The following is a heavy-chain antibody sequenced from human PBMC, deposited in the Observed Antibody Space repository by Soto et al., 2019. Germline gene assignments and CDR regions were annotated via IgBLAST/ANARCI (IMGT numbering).Heavy chain of an antibody. V-gene: IGHV1-3*01. CDR3: AATGRIQLWLSDYYYGMDV. J-gene: IGHJ6*02. CDR2: INAGNGNT. Sequence: GASVKVSCKASGYTFISYAMHWVRQAPGQRLEWMGWINAGNGNTKYSQKFQGRVTITRDMSTSTAYMELSSLRSEDTAVYYCAATGRIQLWLSDYYYGMDVWGQGTTVTVS. D-gene: IGHD5-18*01. CDR1: GYTFISYA.